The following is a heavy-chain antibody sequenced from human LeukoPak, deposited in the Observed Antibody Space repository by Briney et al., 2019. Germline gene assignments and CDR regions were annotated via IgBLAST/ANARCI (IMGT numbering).Heavy chain of an antibody. CDR1: GYTFTGYY. D-gene: IGHD3-22*01. CDR2: INPNSGGT. V-gene: IGHV1-2*02. Sequence: GASVKVSCKASGYTFTGYYMHWVRQAPGQGLEWMGWINPNSGGTNYAQKFQGRVTMTRDTSISTAYMELSRLRSDDTAVYYCARSPSQRWLLPMDVWGQGTTVTVSS. J-gene: IGHJ6*02. CDR3: ARSPSQRWLLPMDV.